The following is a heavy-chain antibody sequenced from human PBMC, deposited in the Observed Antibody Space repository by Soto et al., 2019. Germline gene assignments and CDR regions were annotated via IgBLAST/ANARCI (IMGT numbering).Heavy chain of an antibody. V-gene: IGHV1-3*01. CDR1: GYTFTSYA. CDR3: ARASITMIVVVSPFDY. D-gene: IGHD3-22*01. Sequence: ASVKVSCKASGYTFTSYAMHWVRQAPGQRLEWMGWTNAGNGNTKYSQKFQGRVTITRDTSASTAYMELSSLRSEDTAVYYCARASITMIVVVSPFDYWGQGTLVTVSS. J-gene: IGHJ4*02. CDR2: TNAGNGNT.